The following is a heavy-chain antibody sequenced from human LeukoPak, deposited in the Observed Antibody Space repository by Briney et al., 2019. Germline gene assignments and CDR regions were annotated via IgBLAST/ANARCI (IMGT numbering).Heavy chain of an antibody. CDR1: GFTFSSYG. J-gene: IGHJ4*02. D-gene: IGHD6-19*01. CDR3: AKRHTTGWYLFDY. V-gene: IGHV3-30*02. Sequence: PGGSLRLSCAASGFTFSSYGMHWVRQAAGKGLAGVAFIRYDGSNKYYADSVKGRFTISRDSSKNTLFLEMNSLRVEDTAVYYCAKRHTTGWYLFDYWGQGTLVTVSS. CDR2: IRYDGSNK.